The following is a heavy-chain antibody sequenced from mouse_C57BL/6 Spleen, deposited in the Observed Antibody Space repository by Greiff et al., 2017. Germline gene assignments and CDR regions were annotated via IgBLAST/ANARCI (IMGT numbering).Heavy chain of an antibody. CDR2: IDPSDSYT. Sequence: QVQLQQPGAELVMPGASVKLSCKASGYTFTSYWMHWVKQRPGQGLEWIGEIDPSDSYTNYNQKFKGKSTLTVDKSSSTAYMQLSSLTSEDSAVYYCAREGVYGYDETYFDDWGQGTTLTVSS. J-gene: IGHJ2*01. V-gene: IGHV1-69*01. CDR3: AREGVYGYDETYFDD. D-gene: IGHD2-2*01. CDR1: GYTFTSYW.